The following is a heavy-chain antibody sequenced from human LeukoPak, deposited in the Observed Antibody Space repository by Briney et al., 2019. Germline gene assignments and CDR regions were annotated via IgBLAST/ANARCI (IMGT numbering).Heavy chain of an antibody. D-gene: IGHD3-22*01. J-gene: IGHJ3*02. Sequence: GGSLRLSCAASGFTVSDYYMDWVRQAPGKGLEWLGRTKSELNSYATEYAASVKGRFTISRDDSKNSLYLRMNSLKTEDTAVYYCARDRLYYDSSGAFDIWGQGTMVTLSS. CDR2: TKSELNSYAT. CDR1: GFTVSDYY. V-gene: IGHV3-72*01. CDR3: ARDRLYYDSSGAFDI.